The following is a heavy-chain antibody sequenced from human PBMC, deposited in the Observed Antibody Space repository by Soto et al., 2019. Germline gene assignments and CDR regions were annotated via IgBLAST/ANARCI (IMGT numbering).Heavy chain of an antibody. CDR3: ARQQLLPFYYALDV. V-gene: IGHV4-59*01. Sequence: LSLTCTVSGGSISGYYWSWIRQSPGKGLEYIGYIYYRGSTNYNPSLKSRVTMSVDTSRNQFSLKVNSVTAADTAVYYCARQQLLPFYYALDVWGQGTTVTVSS. CDR2: IYYRGST. D-gene: IGHD6-13*01. J-gene: IGHJ6*02. CDR1: GGSISGYY.